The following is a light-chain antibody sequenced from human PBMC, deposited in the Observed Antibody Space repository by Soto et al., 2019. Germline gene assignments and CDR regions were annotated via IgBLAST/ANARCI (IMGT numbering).Light chain of an antibody. CDR3: QQYHSYPCK. V-gene: IGKV1-16*02. CDR1: QGISNY. Sequence: DIQMTQSPSSLSASVGDRVTITCRASQGISNYLAWFQQKSGKAPKSLIYAASSLQIGGPSKLIGSGFGTYFMITSFSLQSEDFATYLCQQYHSYPCKFGQVTNVEIK. J-gene: IGKJ1*01. CDR2: AAS.